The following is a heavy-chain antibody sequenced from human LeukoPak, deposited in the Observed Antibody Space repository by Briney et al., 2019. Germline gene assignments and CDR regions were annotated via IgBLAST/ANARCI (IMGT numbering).Heavy chain of an antibody. J-gene: IGHJ3*02. CDR3: ARHRTIAGTEYAFDI. CDR2: IYYSGST. V-gene: IGHV4-59*08. D-gene: IGHD6-13*01. CDR1: GGSISSYY. Sequence: SETLSLTCTVSGGSISSYYWSWIRQPPGKGLEWIGYIYYSGSTNYNPSLKSRVTISVDTSKNQFSLKLSFVTAADTAVYYCARHRTIAGTEYAFDIWGQGTMVTVSS.